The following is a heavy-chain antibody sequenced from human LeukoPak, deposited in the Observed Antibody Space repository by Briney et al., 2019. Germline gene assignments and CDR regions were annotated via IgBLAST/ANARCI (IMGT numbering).Heavy chain of an antibody. D-gene: IGHD3-3*01. CDR1: GYTYTSYD. V-gene: IGHV1-8*02. Sequence: ASVKVSCKASGYTYTSYDINWVRQATGQRLEWMGWMNPNSGNTGYAQKFQGRVTMTRNTSISTAYMELSSLRSEDTAVYYCARGRFYDFWSGYYTGISWFDPWGQGTLVTASS. J-gene: IGHJ5*02. CDR3: ARGRFYDFWSGYYTGISWFDP. CDR2: MNPNSGNT.